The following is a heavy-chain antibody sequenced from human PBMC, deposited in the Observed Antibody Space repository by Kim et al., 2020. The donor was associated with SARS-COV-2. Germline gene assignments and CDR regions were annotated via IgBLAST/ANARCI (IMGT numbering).Heavy chain of an antibody. CDR3: ARDHDYSLLGYYYYGMDV. J-gene: IGHJ6*02. Sequence: KGRFTISRDKAKNSLYLQMNSLGDEDTAVYYCARDHDYSLLGYYYYGMDVWGQGTTVTVSS. V-gene: IGHV3-48*02. D-gene: IGHD4-4*01.